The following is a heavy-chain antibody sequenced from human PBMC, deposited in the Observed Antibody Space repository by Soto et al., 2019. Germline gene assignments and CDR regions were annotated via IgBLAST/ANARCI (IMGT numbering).Heavy chain of an antibody. CDR3: ARGIRAYDFWSGRPYYYYGMDV. CDR2: IYPGDSDT. J-gene: IGHJ6*02. D-gene: IGHD3-3*01. Sequence: PGESLKISCKGSGYSFTSYWIGWVRQMPGKGLEWMGIIYPGDSDTRYSPSFQGQVTISADKSISTAYLQWSSLKASDTAMYYCARGIRAYDFWSGRPYYYYGMDVWGQGTTVAVSS. V-gene: IGHV5-51*01. CDR1: GYSFTSYW.